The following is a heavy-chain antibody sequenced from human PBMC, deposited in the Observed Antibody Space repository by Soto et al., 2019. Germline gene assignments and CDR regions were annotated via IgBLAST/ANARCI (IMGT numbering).Heavy chain of an antibody. CDR1: GGSISSSSYY. V-gene: IGHV4-39*01. CDR3: ARHGIPYDMGXXXXXXXXSXAFDI. CDR2: IYYSGST. J-gene: IGHJ3*02. Sequence: QLQLQESGPGLVKPSETLSLTCTVSGGSISSSSYYWGWIRQPPGKGLEWIGSIYYSGSTYYNPSLKSRVTIYVDTSKNQFSLMLSSGTAADTAVYYCARHGIPYDMGXXXXXXXXSXAFDIWGQGTMVTVSS. D-gene: IGHD3-22*01.